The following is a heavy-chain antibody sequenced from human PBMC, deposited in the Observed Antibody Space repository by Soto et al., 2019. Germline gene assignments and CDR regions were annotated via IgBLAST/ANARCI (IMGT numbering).Heavy chain of an antibody. V-gene: IGHV3-21*01. CDR2: IRGFSPYT. D-gene: IGHD2-15*01. J-gene: IGHJ6*02. Sequence: LRLSCISSGFTFRTYTMNWVRQARGKGLEWVSGIRGFSPYTFYAESVKGRFTISRDNAKNSLYLQMNSLRAEDTAVYYCARDRGYDAHDYYYNAMDVWGQGTTVTVSS. CDR1: GFTFRTYT. CDR3: ARDRGYDAHDYYYNAMDV.